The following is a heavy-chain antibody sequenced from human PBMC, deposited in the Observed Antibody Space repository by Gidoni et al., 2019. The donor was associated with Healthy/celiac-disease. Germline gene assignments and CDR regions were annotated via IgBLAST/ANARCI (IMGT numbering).Heavy chain of an antibody. V-gene: IGHV3-9*01. J-gene: IGHJ4*02. CDR2: ISWNSGSI. CDR1: GFTFDDYA. CDR3: AKDMGSSGWYEFGSLDY. Sequence: EVQLVESGGGLVQPGRSLRLSCAASGFTFDDYAMHWVRQAPGKGLEWVSGISWNSGSIGYADSVKGRFTISRDNAKNSLYLQMNSLRAEDTALYYCAKDMGSSGWYEFGSLDYWGQGTLVTVSS. D-gene: IGHD6-19*01.